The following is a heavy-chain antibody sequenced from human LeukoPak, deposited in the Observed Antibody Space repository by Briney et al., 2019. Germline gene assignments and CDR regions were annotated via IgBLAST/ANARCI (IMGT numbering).Heavy chain of an antibody. CDR2: LHNDGVTT. V-gene: IGHV3-23*01. J-gene: IGHJ6*03. D-gene: IGHD3-10*01. CDR1: GFTFSNYG. Sequence: PGGSLRLSCAASGFTFSNYGMSWVRQGPGQGLQWVSLLHNDGVTTYYADSARGRFTISRDNSNNSLYLKMNIVRAEDTAVYYCAKHRGVHPPYYMDVWGKGTTVTVSS. CDR3: AKHRGVHPPYYMDV.